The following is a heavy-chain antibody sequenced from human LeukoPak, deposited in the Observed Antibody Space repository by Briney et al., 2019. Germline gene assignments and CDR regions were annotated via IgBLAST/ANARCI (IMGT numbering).Heavy chain of an antibody. CDR3: ARRSGGSGSYFRDY. D-gene: IGHD3-10*01. V-gene: IGHV4-39*01. Sequence: SETLSLTCTVSGGSISSSSYYWGWIRQPPGKGLEWIGSIYYSGSTHYNPSLKSRVTISVDTSKNQFSLKLSSVTAADTAVYYCARRSGGSGSYFRDYWGQGTLVTVSS. CDR1: GGSISSSSYY. J-gene: IGHJ4*02. CDR2: IYYSGST.